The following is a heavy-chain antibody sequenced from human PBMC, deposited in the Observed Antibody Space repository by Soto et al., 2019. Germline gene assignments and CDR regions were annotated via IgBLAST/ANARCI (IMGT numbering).Heavy chain of an antibody. Sequence: GASVKVSCKASGGNLSSDAISWVRQAPGQGLEWMGGIIPIFGTANYAQKFQGRVTITADKSTSTAYMALSSLRSDDTAVYYFARDTPGYSGRWSPPDWFDPWGQGTLVTVSS. D-gene: IGHD6-13*01. V-gene: IGHV1-69*06. CDR2: IIPIFGTA. J-gene: IGHJ5*02. CDR3: ARDTPGYSGRWSPPDWFDP. CDR1: GGNLSSDA.